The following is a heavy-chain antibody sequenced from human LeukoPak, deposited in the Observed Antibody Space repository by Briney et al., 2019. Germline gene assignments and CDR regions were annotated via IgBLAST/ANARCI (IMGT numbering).Heavy chain of an antibody. V-gene: IGHV4-39*07. D-gene: IGHD3-10*01. CDR3: ARGFRGIGWRRRNYYYMDV. CDR2: IYYSGGT. CDR1: GGSISSSSYY. Sequence: PSETLSLTCTVSGGSISSSSYYWGWIRQPPGKGLEWIGSIYYSGGTYYNPSLKSRVTISVDTSKNQFSLKLSSVTAADTAVYYCARGFRGIGWRRRNYYYMDVWGKGTTVTVSS. J-gene: IGHJ6*03.